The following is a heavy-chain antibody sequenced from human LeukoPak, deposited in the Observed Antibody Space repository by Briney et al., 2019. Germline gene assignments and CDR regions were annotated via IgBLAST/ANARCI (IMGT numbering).Heavy chain of an antibody. CDR1: GGSFSGYY. CDR3: ARKHFGGHGYDY. CDR2: INHSGST. J-gene: IGHJ4*02. V-gene: IGHV4-34*01. D-gene: IGHD4-23*01. Sequence: PSETLSLTCAVYGGSFSGYYWSWIRQPPGKGLEWIGEINHSGSTNYNPSLKSRVTISVDTSKNQFSLKLSSVTAADTAVYYCARKHFGGHGYDYWGQGTLVSVSS.